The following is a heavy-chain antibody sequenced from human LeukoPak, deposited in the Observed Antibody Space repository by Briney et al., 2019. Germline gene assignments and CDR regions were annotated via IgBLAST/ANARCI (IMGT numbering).Heavy chain of an antibody. D-gene: IGHD3-10*01. CDR2: INHSGST. CDR1: GGSFSGYY. CDR3: ARHLTYYYGSGSYYLDY. Sequence: SETLSLTCAVYGGSFSGYYWSWIRQPPGKGPEWIGEINHSGSTNYNPSLKSRVTISVDTSKNQFSLKLSSVTAADTAVYYCARHLTYYYGSGSYYLDYWGQGTLVTVSS. J-gene: IGHJ4*02. V-gene: IGHV4-34*01.